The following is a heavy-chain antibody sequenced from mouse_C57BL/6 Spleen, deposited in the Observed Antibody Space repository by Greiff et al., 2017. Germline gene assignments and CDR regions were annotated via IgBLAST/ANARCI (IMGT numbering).Heavy chain of an antibody. D-gene: IGHD2-4*01. J-gene: IGHJ1*03. CDR3: ARGRLRGGDGYFDV. CDR1: GFTFSSYA. Sequence: EVKLVESGGGLVKPGGSLKLSCAASGFTFSSYAMSWVRQTPEKRLEWVATISDGGSYTYYPDNVKGRFTISRANAKNNLYLQMSHLKSEDTAVYYGARGRLRGGDGYFDVWGTGTTVTVSA. CDR2: ISDGGSYT. V-gene: IGHV5-4*03.